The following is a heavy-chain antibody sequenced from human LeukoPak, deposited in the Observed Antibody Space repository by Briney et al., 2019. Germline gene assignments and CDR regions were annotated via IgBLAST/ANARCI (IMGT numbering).Heavy chain of an antibody. V-gene: IGHV4-34*01. CDR2: INHSGST. D-gene: IGHD6-13*01. J-gene: IGHJ4*02. CDR1: GGSFCGYY. Sequence: SETLSLTCAVYGGSFCGYYWSWIRQPPGKGLEWIGEINHSGSTNYNPSLKSRVTISVDTSKNQFSLKLSSVTAADTAVYYCAREGVAAAGTLYYFDYWGQGTLVTVSS. CDR3: AREGVAAAGTLYYFDY.